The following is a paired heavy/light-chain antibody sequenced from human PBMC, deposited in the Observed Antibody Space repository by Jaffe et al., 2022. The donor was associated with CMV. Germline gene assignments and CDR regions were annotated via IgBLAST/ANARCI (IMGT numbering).Light chain of an antibody. Sequence: DIVMTQSPDSLAVSLGERATINCKSSQSVLYSSNNKNHLTWFQHKPGQPPRLLIYWASTRAFGVPDRFGGSGSGTDFTLTISSLQAEDVAVYFCQQHYTTPHTFGQGTRVEIK. CDR1: QSVLYSSNNKNH. J-gene: IGKJ1*01. CDR2: WAS. CDR3: QQHYTTPHT. V-gene: IGKV4-1*01.
Heavy chain of an antibody. CDR1: GYTFVSYG. V-gene: IGHV1-18*04. CDR3: AREIGGNPYSKGPGY. J-gene: IGHJ4*02. Sequence: QVQLVQSGAEVKPPGASVKVSCKTSGYTFVSYGTSWLRQAPGQGLEWVGWISGYDAVTDYSRKLQGRITLTTDISTGTAYMELRGLRSDDTAVYYCAREIGGNPYSKGPGYWGQGTLVTVSS. D-gene: IGHD6-13*01. CDR2: ISGYDAVT.